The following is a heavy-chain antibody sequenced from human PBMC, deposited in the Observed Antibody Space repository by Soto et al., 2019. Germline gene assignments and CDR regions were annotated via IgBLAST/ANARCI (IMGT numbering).Heavy chain of an antibody. D-gene: IGHD1-26*01. CDR3: ARGTHSYSGSHELDA. V-gene: IGHV3-23*04. J-gene: IGHJ5*02. CDR1: GFIFGDHV. Sequence: EVQLVESGGRLVQRGGSLRLSCSGSGFIFGDHVMDWVRQAPGRGLEWVAGISGSGNSPFFRDSVKGRFTISRDNSKNTVYLEMNTLRDEDSAMYFCARGTHSYSGSHELDAWGLGTLVTVAS. CDR2: ISGSGNSP.